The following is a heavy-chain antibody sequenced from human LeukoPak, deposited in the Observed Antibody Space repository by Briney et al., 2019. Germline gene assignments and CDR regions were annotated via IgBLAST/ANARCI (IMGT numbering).Heavy chain of an antibody. CDR2: IRWNSGRI. D-gene: IGHD2-2*01. CDR1: GFTLDDYA. J-gene: IGHJ4*02. Sequence: GRSLSLFCAASGFTLDDYAMHWVRQAPGRGLEWGSGIRWNSGRIGYADSVKGRFTISRENAKNCLYRQMNSLRAEDTALYYCAKDMGSTSTLGFDYWGQGTLVTVSS. V-gene: IGHV3-9*01. CDR3: AKDMGSTSTLGFDY.